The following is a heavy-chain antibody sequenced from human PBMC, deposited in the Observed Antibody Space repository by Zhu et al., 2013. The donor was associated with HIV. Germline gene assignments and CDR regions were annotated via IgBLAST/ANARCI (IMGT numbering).Heavy chain of an antibody. J-gene: IGHJ4*02. CDR1: GGSFSGYY. Sequence: QVQLQQWGAGLLKPSETLSLTCAVYGGSFSGYYWSWIRQPPGKGLEWIGEINHSGSTNYNPSLKSRVTISVDTSKNQFSLKLSSVTAADTAVYYCARGGPEVPHMSPSPYYFDYWGQGTLVTVSS. V-gene: IGHV4-34*01. CDR2: INHSGST. CDR3: ARGGPEVPHMSPSPYYFDY.